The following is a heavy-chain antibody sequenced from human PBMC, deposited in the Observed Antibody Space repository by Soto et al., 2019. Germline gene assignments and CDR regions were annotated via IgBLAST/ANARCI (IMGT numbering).Heavy chain of an antibody. CDR3: ARDSPGYGDYVLFDY. CDR1: GYTFTSYG. J-gene: IGHJ4*02. V-gene: IGHV1-18*01. Sequence: GASVKVSCKASGYTFTSYGISWVRQAPGQGLEWMGWISAYNGNTNYAEKLQGRVTMTTDTSKSQFSLQLNSVTPEDTAVYYCARDSPGYGDYVLFDYWGQGTLVTVSS. D-gene: IGHD4-17*01. CDR2: ISAYNGNT.